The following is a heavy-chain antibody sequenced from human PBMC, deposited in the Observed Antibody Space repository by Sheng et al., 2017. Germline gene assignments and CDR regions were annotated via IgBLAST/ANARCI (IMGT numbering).Heavy chain of an antibody. CDR2: ISSSSSTI. CDR1: GFTFSSYS. V-gene: IGHV3-48*01. J-gene: IGHJ4*02. Sequence: EVQLVESGGGLVQPGGSLRLSCAASGFTFSSYSMNWVRQAPGKGLEWVSYISSSSSTIYYADSVKGRFTISRDNAKNSLYLQMNSLRAEDTAVYYCARDCILRGXLLDYWGQGTLVTVSS. CDR3: ARDCILRGXLLDY. D-gene: IGHD1-26*01.